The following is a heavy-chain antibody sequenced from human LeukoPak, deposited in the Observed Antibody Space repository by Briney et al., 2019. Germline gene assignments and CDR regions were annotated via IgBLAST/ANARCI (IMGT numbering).Heavy chain of an antibody. CDR3: ARAYRPADGIDY. CDR2: INHSGST. V-gene: IGHV4-34*01. D-gene: IGHD3-16*02. J-gene: IGHJ4*02. CDR1: GGSFSGYY. Sequence: PSETLSLTRAVYGGSFSGYYWSWIRQPPGKGLEWIGEINHSGSTNYNPSLKSRVTISVDTSKNQFSLKLSSVTAADTAVYYCARAYRPADGIDYWGQGTLVTVSS.